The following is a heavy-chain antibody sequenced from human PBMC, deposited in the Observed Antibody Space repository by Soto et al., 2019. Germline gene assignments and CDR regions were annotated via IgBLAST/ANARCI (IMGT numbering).Heavy chain of an antibody. Sequence: SETLSLTCTVSGGSINSSTYYWGWIRQPAGKGLEWIGRIYTSGSTNYNPSLKSRVTMSVDTSKNQFSLKLSSVTAADTAVYYCARGGGAFDIWGQGTMVTVSS. D-gene: IGHD3-16*01. CDR3: ARGGGAFDI. V-gene: IGHV4-61*02. CDR1: GGSINSSTYY. J-gene: IGHJ3*02. CDR2: IYTSGST.